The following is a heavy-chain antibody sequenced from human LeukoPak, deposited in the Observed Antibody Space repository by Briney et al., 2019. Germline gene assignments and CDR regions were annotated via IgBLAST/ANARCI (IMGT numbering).Heavy chain of an antibody. J-gene: IGHJ4*02. Sequence: ASVKVSCKASGYSFPSYGISWVRQAPGQGPEWMGWISPYNDNTNYAQKLQGRVTMTTDTSTSTAYMELRSLRSDDTAVYYCARAWRGPRGEVFDYWGQGTLVTVSS. CDR2: ISPYNDNT. CDR3: ARAWRGPRGEVFDY. V-gene: IGHV1-18*01. D-gene: IGHD3-3*01. CDR1: GYSFPSYG.